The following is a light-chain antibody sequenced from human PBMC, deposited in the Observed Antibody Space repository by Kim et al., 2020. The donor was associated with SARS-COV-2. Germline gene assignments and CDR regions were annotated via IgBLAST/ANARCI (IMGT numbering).Light chain of an antibody. V-gene: IGLV2-14*03. CDR1: SSDVGSNKY. J-gene: IGLJ1*01. CDR2: DVN. CDR3: SSFTINTLYV. Sequence: QSALTQPASVSGSPGQSITISCTGTSSDVGSNKYVSWYQQHPGKAPKLIIYDVNNRPSGVSNRFSASKSGNTASLTISGLQAEDEADYYCSSFTINTLYVFGTGTKVTVL.